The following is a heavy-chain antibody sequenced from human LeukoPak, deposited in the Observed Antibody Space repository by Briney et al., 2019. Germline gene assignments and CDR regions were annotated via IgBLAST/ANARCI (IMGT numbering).Heavy chain of an antibody. CDR1: GGTFSSYA. Sequence: SVRVSCKASGGTFSSYAISWVRQAPGQGLEWMGGIIPIFGTANYAQKFQGRVTITTDESTSTAYMELSSLRSEATAVYYCARARGYYYYMDVWGKGTTVTVSS. CDR3: ARARGYYYYMDV. V-gene: IGHV1-69*05. D-gene: IGHD3-10*01. J-gene: IGHJ6*03. CDR2: IIPIFGTA.